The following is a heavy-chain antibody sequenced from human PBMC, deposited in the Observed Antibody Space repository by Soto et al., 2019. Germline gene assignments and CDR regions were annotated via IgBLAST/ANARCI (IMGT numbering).Heavy chain of an antibody. D-gene: IGHD6-19*01. CDR2: ISYDGSNK. V-gene: IGHV3-30-3*01. Sequence: PGGSLRLSCAASGFTFSSYAMHWVRQAPGKGLEWVAVISYDGSNKYYADSVKGRFTISRDNSKNTLYLQMNSLRAEDTAVYYCARDINGGSVVGNNWFDTWGQGTLVTVSS. CDR1: GFTFSSYA. CDR3: ARDINGGSVVGNNWFDT. J-gene: IGHJ5*02.